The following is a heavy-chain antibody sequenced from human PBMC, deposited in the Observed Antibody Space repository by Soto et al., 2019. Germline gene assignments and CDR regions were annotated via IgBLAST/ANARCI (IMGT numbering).Heavy chain of an antibody. CDR2: IYYSGST. D-gene: IGHD6-6*01. Sequence: PSETLSLTCTVSGGSISSSNYYWSGIRQPPGKGLEWIGSIYYSGSTYYNPSLKSRVTISVDTSKNQFSLKLSSVTAADTAVYYCARTSIAALFDYWGQGTLVTVSS. CDR3: ARTSIAALFDY. J-gene: IGHJ4*02. V-gene: IGHV4-39*01. CDR1: GGSISSSNYY.